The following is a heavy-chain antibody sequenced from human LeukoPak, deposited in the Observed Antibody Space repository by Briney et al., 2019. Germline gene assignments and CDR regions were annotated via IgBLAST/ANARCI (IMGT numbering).Heavy chain of an antibody. D-gene: IGHD1-26*01. V-gene: IGHV3-48*01. CDR2: ITSTGNTK. CDR1: GLSFSTYS. CDR3: VRDKSEGATKLDY. Sequence: GGSLRLSCAASGLSFSTYSLNWVRQAPGKGLEWISYITSTGNTKYYADSVRGRFTISRDNAKNSLYLHMTFLRAEDTAVYYCVRDKSEGATKLDYWGQGALVTVSS. J-gene: IGHJ4*02.